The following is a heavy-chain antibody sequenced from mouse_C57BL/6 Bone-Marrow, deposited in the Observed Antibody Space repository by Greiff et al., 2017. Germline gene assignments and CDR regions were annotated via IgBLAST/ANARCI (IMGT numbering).Heavy chain of an antibody. V-gene: IGHV1-19*01. Sequence: VQLQQPGPVLVKPGASVKMSCKASGYTFTDYYMNWVKQSHGKSLEWIGVINPYNGGTSYNQKFKGKATLTVDKSSSTAYMELKSLTSEDSAVYNWARGGQLRLRYFDYWGQGTTLTVST. CDR2: INPYNGGT. CDR3: ARGGQLRLRYFDY. J-gene: IGHJ2*01. CDR1: GYTFTDYY. D-gene: IGHD3-2*02.